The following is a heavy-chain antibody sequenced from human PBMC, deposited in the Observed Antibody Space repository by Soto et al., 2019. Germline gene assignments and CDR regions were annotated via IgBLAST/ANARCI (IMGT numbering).Heavy chain of an antibody. CDR3: AREANDFDI. J-gene: IGHJ3*02. CDR2: IAYDGNSK. V-gene: IGHV3-30*03. Sequence: QVHLVESGGGVVQPGRSLRLSCAASGFTFRSYGMHWVRQAPGKGLEWVTFIAYDGNSKFYAESVKGRFTISRDNSRNTVYLQMDSLRPEDTALYYCAREANDFDIWGQGTMVTVSS. CDR1: GFTFRSYG.